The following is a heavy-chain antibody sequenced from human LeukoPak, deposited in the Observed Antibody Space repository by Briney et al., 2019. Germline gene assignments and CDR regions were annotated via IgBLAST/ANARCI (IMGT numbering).Heavy chain of an antibody. D-gene: IGHD4-17*01. CDR3: AKGHDHGDSSFDY. CDR1: GFTFSSYG. Sequence: GGSLRLSCAASGFTFSSYGLHWVRQAPGKGLEWVTFIRYDGSNQYYADSVKGRFAISRDNSKNTLFLQMNSLRAEDTAVYYCAKGHDHGDSSFDYWGQGTLVTVSS. CDR2: IRYDGSNQ. J-gene: IGHJ4*02. V-gene: IGHV3-30*02.